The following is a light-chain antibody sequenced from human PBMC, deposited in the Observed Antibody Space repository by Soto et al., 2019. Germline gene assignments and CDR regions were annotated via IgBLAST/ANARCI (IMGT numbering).Light chain of an antibody. Sequence: QSVLTQPASVSGSPGQSITISCTGTSSDVGGYNYVSWYQQHPGKAPKLMIYDVSNRPSGVSNRFSGSKSGNTASLTISGLQAEDEADDYCSSYTSSSTHNVVFGGGTKLTVL. J-gene: IGLJ2*01. V-gene: IGLV2-14*01. CDR1: SSDVGGYNY. CDR3: SSYTSSSTHNVV. CDR2: DVS.